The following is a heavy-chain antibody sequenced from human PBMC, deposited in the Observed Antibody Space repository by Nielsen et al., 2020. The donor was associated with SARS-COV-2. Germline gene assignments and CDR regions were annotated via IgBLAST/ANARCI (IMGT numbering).Heavy chain of an antibody. Sequence: SETLSLTCTVSGGSISSGDYYWGWIRQPPGKGLEWIGSIYYSGSTYYNLSLKSRVTISVDTSKNQFSLKLSSVTAADTAVYYCARDGMDYYGSGNLFDYWGQGTLVTVSS. CDR2: IYYSGST. CDR3: ARDGMDYYGSGNLFDY. J-gene: IGHJ4*02. CDR1: GGSISSGDYY. D-gene: IGHD3-10*01. V-gene: IGHV4-39*07.